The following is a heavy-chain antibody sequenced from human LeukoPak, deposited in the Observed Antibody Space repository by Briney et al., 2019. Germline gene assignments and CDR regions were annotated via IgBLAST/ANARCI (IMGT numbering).Heavy chain of an antibody. CDR3: ARGPYSYDSSGAFDI. V-gene: IGHV4-61*02. Sequence: PSETLSITCTVSGDSISSGDYYWSWIRQPAGKGLEWIGRISSSGSTNYNPSLKSRVTISVDTSKNQFSLKLSSVTAADTAVYICARGPYSYDSSGAFDIWGQGTMVTVSS. CDR2: ISSSGST. CDR1: GDSISSGDYY. J-gene: IGHJ3*02. D-gene: IGHD3-22*01.